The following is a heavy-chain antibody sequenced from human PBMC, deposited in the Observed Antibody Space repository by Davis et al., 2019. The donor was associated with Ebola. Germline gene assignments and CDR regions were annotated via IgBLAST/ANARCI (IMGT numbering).Heavy chain of an antibody. Sequence: PGGSLRLSCAASGFTFSSYSMNWVRQAPGKGLEWVSSISSSSSYIYYADSVKGRFTISRDNAKNSLYLQMNSLRAEDTAVYYCARGLTRAVKGLTIFHPRSDAFDIWGQGTMVTVSS. CDR1: GFTFSSYS. V-gene: IGHV3-21*01. J-gene: IGHJ3*02. CDR2: ISSSSSYI. D-gene: IGHD3-3*01. CDR3: ARGLTRAVKGLTIFHPRSDAFDI.